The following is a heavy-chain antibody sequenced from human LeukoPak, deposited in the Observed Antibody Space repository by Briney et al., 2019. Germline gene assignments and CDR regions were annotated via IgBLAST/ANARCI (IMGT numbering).Heavy chain of an antibody. CDR1: GFTFSMYG. V-gene: IGHV3-30*18. CDR2: ISYDGSYK. Sequence: PGGSLRLSCAASGFTFSMYGMHWVRQAPGKGLEWVADISYDGSYKNYADSVKGRFSISRDNDKKMLFLQIDSLRSEDSAVYYCVKDGPSGYFLYRVLEYWGQGTLITVSS. D-gene: IGHD6-13*01. CDR3: VKDGPSGYFLYRVLEY. J-gene: IGHJ4*02.